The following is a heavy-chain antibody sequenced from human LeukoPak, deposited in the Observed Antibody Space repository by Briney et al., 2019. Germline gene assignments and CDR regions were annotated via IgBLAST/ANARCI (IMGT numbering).Heavy chain of an antibody. CDR3: ARDPPVIGTRDY. V-gene: IGHV3-21*01. Sequence: GGSLRLSCAASGFTFSSYSMNWVRQAPGKGLEWVSSTSSSSSYIYYADSVKGRFTISRDNAKNSLYLQMNSLRAEDTAVYYCARDPPVIGTRDYWGQGTLVTVSS. CDR1: GFTFSSYS. CDR2: TSSSSSYI. D-gene: IGHD2-21*01. J-gene: IGHJ4*02.